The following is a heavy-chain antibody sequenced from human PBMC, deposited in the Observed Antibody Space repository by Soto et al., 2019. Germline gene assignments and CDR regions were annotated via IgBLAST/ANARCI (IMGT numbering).Heavy chain of an antibody. D-gene: IGHD4-17*01. J-gene: IGHJ5*02. V-gene: IGHV1-18*01. Sequence: ASVKVSCKASGYTFTSYGISWVRQAPGQGLEWMGWISAYNGNTNYAQKLQGRVTMTTDTSTSTAYMELRSLRSDDTAVYYCARDSSTTVTPSDWFDPWGQGTLVTVSS. CDR3: ARDSSTTVTPSDWFDP. CDR2: ISAYNGNT. CDR1: GYTFTSYG.